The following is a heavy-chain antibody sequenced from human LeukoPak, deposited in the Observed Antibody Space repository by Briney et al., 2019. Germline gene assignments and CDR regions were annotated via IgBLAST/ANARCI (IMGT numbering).Heavy chain of an antibody. CDR2: ISGTGATT. Sequence: GGTLRLSCVASGFSFSSYGMSWVRQTPGKGLGWVSGISGTGATTYYADSVKGRFTISRDNSKNTLYLQMNSLRAEDTAFYYCAKGIAVAGRFDYWGQGPLVTVSS. D-gene: IGHD6-19*01. CDR3: AKGIAVAGRFDY. CDR1: GFSFSSYG. J-gene: IGHJ4*02. V-gene: IGHV3-23*01.